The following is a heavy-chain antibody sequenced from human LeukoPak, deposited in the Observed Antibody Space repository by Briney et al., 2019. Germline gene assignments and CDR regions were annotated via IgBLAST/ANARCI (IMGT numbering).Heavy chain of an antibody. CDR2: ISPTGRTT. D-gene: IGHD3-22*01. CDR3: ARVGIAYYYDSSGYYTDF. Sequence: GGSLRLSCAASGFTFSDYYMSWIRQAPGKGLEWVSYISPTGRTTHYADSVKGRFTISRDNAKNSLFLQMNSLRAEDTAVYYCARVGIAYYYDSSGYYTDFWGQGTLVTVSS. CDR1: GFTFSDYY. J-gene: IGHJ4*02. V-gene: IGHV3-11*04.